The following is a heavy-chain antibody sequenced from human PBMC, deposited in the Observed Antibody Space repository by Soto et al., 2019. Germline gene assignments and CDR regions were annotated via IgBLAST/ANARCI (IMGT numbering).Heavy chain of an antibody. J-gene: IGHJ5*02. D-gene: IGHD3-3*01. Sequence: QVQLQESGPGLVKPSETLSLTCTVSGGAISGYYWTWIRQPAGKGLEWIGRIYSSGGTKYNPSLKSRVDMSLDMSKTQFSRRLNSVTAADTAVYYCARGQRFSDSFDPWGQGTLVTVSS. CDR2: IYSSGGT. V-gene: IGHV4-4*07. CDR3: ARGQRFSDSFDP. CDR1: GGAISGYY.